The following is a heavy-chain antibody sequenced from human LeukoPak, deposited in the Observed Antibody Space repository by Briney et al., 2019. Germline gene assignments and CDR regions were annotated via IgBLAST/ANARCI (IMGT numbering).Heavy chain of an antibody. V-gene: IGHV3-53*01. CDR1: GFTVSSNY. CDR2: IYSGGST. CDR3: ARDKIYDFWSGHNFDY. Sequence: PGGSLRLSCAASGFTVSSNYMSWVRQAPGKGLEWVSVIYSGGSTYYADSVKGRFTISRDNSKNTLYLQINRLRVEDTAVYYCARDKIYDFWSGHNFDYWGQGTLVTVSS. J-gene: IGHJ4*02. D-gene: IGHD3-3*01.